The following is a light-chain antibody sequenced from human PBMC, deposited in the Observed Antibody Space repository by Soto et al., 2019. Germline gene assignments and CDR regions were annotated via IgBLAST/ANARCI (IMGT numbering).Light chain of an antibody. CDR2: WAS. CDR1: QSVLYSSNNKHY. Sequence: DIVMTQSPDSLAVSLGERATINCKSSQSVLYSSNNKHYLAWYQQKPGQPPKLLIYWASTRESGVPDRFSGSGSGTDFTLTISSLQAEDVAGDYCQQYYSTPLTFGGGNKVEIK. CDR3: QQYYSTPLT. V-gene: IGKV4-1*01. J-gene: IGKJ4*01.